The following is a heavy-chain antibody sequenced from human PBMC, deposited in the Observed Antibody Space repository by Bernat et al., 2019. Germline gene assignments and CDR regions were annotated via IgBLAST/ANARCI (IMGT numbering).Heavy chain of an antibody. CDR2: IWYDGSNK. Sequence: QVQLVESGGGVVQPGRSLRLSCAASGFTFSSYGMHWVRQAPGKGLEWVAVIWYDGSNKYYADSVMGRFTISRDNSKNTLYLQMNSLRAEDTAVYYCARDSCGGDCYTDYWGQGTLVTVSS. CDR1: GFTFSSYG. CDR3: ARDSCGGDCYTDY. V-gene: IGHV3-33*01. J-gene: IGHJ4*02. D-gene: IGHD2-21*02.